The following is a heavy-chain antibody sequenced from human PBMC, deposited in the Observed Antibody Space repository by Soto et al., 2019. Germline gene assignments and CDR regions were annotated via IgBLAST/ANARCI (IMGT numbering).Heavy chain of an antibody. J-gene: IGHJ6*03. CDR2: INHSGST. CDR3: ARVPFSRSQLRFLMDV. Sequence: SETLSLTCAVYGGSFSGYYWSWIRQPPGKGLEWIGEINHSGSTNYNPSLKSRVTISVDTSKNQFSLKLSSVTAADTAVYYCARVPFSRSQLRFLMDVWGKGTTVTVSS. D-gene: IGHD3-3*01. V-gene: IGHV4-34*01. CDR1: GGSFSGYY.